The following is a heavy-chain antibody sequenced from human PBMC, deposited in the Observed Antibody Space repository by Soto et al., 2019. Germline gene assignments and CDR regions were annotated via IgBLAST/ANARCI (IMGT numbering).Heavy chain of an antibody. J-gene: IGHJ4*02. CDR2: IWYDGSNK. V-gene: IGHV3-33*01. D-gene: IGHD6-19*01. CDR1: GFTFSSYG. CDR3: ARDKEYSSGWSPPLYDY. Sequence: GGSLRLSCAASGFTFSSYGMHWVRQAPGKGLEWVAVIWYDGSNKYYADSVKGRFTISRDNSKNTLYLQMNSLRAEDTAVYYCARDKEYSSGWSPPLYDYWGQGTLVTVSS.